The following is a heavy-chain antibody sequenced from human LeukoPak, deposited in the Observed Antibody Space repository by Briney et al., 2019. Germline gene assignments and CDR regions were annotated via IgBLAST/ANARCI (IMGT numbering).Heavy chain of an antibody. CDR2: ISGSGGST. CDR1: GFTFSSYA. V-gene: IGHV3-23*01. J-gene: IGHJ5*02. D-gene: IGHD1-26*01. Sequence: GGSLRLSCAASGFTFSSYAMSWVRQAPGKGLEWVSAISGSGGSTYYADSVKGRFTISRDNSKNTLYLQMNSLRTEDTAVYYCAKDLRSGSYSWFDPWGQGTLVTVSS. CDR3: AKDLRSGSYSWFDP.